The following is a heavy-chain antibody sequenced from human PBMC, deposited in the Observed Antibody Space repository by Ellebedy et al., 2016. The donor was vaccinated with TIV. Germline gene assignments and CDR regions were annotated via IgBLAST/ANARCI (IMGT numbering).Heavy chain of an antibody. CDR3: ARGTQHYDILTGYPLDAFDI. V-gene: IGHV4-30-4*01. Sequence: MPSETLSLTCTVSGGSISSGDYYWNWIRQPPGKGLEWIGYIYYSGSTYYNPSLKSRVTISVDTSKNQFSLKLSSVTAADTAVYYCARGTQHYDILTGYPLDAFDIWGQGTMVTVSS. D-gene: IGHD3-9*01. CDR2: IYYSGST. J-gene: IGHJ3*02. CDR1: GGSISSGDYY.